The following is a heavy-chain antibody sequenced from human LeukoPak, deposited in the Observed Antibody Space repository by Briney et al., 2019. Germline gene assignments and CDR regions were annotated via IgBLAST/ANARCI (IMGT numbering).Heavy chain of an antibody. CDR2: INPNSGGT. V-gene: IGHV1-2*06. D-gene: IGHD4-17*01. CDR1: GYTFTGYY. Sequence: ASVKVSCKASGYTFTGYYMHRVRQAPGQGLEWMGRINPNSGGTNYAQKFQGRVTMTRDTSISTAYMELSRLRSDDTAVYYCARADSDYGDYGYWGQGTLVTVSS. J-gene: IGHJ4*02. CDR3: ARADSDYGDYGY.